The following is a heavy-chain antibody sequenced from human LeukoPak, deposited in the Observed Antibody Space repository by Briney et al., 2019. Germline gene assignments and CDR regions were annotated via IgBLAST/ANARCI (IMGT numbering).Heavy chain of an antibody. Sequence: GGSLRLSCAASGFTFSSYEMNWIRQAPGKGLEWVSSISTSSSYIYYADSVKGRFTISRDNAKSSLYLQMNSLRAEDTAVYYCARDRIEQQRTLGRSSNYYYYYYMDVWGKGTTVTVSS. J-gene: IGHJ6*03. D-gene: IGHD6-13*01. V-gene: IGHV3-21*01. CDR2: ISTSSSYI. CDR3: ARDRIEQQRTLGRSSNYYYYYYMDV. CDR1: GFTFSSYE.